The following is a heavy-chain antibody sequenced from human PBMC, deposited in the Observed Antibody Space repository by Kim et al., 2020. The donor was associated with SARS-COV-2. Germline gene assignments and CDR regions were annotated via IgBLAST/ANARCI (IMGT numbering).Heavy chain of an antibody. V-gene: IGHV3-23*01. J-gene: IGHJ4*02. Sequence: ADSVKGRFTISRDNSKNTLYLQMNSLRAEDTAVYYCAKLNGGSYLSAFDYWGQGTLVTVSS. D-gene: IGHD1-26*01. CDR3: AKLNGGSYLSAFDY.